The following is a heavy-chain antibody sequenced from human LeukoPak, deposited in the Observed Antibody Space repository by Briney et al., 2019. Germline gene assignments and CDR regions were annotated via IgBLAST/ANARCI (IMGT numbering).Heavy chain of an antibody. CDR3: ARAMAYGGNSLDAFDI. D-gene: IGHD4-23*01. J-gene: IGHJ3*02. V-gene: IGHV4-31*03. CDR2: IYYSGST. CDR1: GGSISSGGYY. Sequence: SETLSLTCTVSGGSISSGGYYWSWIRQHPGKGLEWIGYIYYSGSTYYNPSLKSRVTISVDTSKNQFSLKLSSVTAADTAVYYCARAMAYGGNSLDAFDIWGQGTMVTVSS.